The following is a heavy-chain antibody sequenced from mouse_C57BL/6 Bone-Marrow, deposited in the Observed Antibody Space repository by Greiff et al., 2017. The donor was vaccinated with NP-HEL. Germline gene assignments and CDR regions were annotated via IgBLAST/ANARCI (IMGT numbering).Heavy chain of an antibody. CDR3: AGDSSGYGDFYY. D-gene: IGHD3-2*02. CDR1: GFPITSGYY. V-gene: IGHV12-3*01. J-gene: IGHJ2*01. Sequence: QVQLKESGPGLVKPSQSLFLTCSITGFPITSGYYWIWIRQPPGKPLEWMGYITHSGETFYNPSLQSPISITRETSKNQFFLQLNSVTTEDTAMYYSAGDSSGYGDFYYWGQGTTLTVSS. CDR2: ITHSGET.